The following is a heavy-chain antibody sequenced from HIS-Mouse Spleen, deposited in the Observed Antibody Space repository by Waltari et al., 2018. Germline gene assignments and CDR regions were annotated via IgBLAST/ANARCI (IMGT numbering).Heavy chain of an antibody. CDR3: AREIPYSSSWYDWYFDL. Sequence: QLQLQESVPGLVKPSETLSLTCTFSGGAISSSSYYWGWLRQPPGKGLEWIGSIYYSGSTYYNPSLKSRVTISVDTSKNQFSLKLSSVTAADTAVYYCAREIPYSSSWYDWYFDLWGRGTLVTVSS. D-gene: IGHD6-13*01. J-gene: IGHJ2*01. V-gene: IGHV4-39*07. CDR1: GGAISSSSYY. CDR2: IYYSGST.